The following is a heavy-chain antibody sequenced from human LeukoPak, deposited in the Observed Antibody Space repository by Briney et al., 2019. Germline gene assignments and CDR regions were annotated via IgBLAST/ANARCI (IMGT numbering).Heavy chain of an antibody. CDR1: GFTFSTYW. D-gene: IGHD3-9*01. J-gene: IGHJ4*02. Sequence: PGGSLRLSCVGSGFTFSTYWMTWVRQAPGKGLEWVANIKPDGSDKYFVDSVKGRFTISRDNSQNSLYLQMNSLRAEDTAVYYCAIRYSGYWGQGTLVTVSS. CDR2: IKPDGSDK. V-gene: IGHV3-7*01. CDR3: AIRYSGY.